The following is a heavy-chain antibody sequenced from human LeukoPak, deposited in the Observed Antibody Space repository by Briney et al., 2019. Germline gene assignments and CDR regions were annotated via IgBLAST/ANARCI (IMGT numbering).Heavy chain of an antibody. D-gene: IGHD2-21*02. J-gene: IGHJ4*02. CDR1: GDSISSYY. CDR3: ARRAGYCGDDCYYPFDY. CDR2: IYSGST. Sequence: SETLSLTCTVSGDSISSYYWSWIRQPPGKGLEWIGYIYSGSTNYNPSLKSRVTISVDTSKNQFSLKLNSVTAADTAIYYCARRAGYCGDDCYYPFDYWGQVTLVTVSS. V-gene: IGHV4-59*08.